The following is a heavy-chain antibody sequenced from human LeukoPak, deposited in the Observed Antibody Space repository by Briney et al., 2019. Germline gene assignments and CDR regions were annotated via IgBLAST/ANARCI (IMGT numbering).Heavy chain of an antibody. Sequence: GASVKVSCKASGGTLNNYAITWVRQAPGQGLEWMGGIIPVIGPASYAQKFQGRVTITADESTTTAYMELTSLTSEGTAMYFCARAGTTWYSESRRGYCFDYWGQGTLVTVSS. V-gene: IGHV1-69*13. CDR3: ARAGTTWYSESRRGYCFDY. CDR1: GGTLNNYA. J-gene: IGHJ4*02. D-gene: IGHD1-1*01. CDR2: IIPVIGPA.